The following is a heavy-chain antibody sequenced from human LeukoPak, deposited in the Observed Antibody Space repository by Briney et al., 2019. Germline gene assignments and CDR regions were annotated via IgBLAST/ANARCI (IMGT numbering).Heavy chain of an antibody. V-gene: IGHV3-23*01. D-gene: IGHD5-18*01. CDR3: AKTIYSYGPFDI. CDR1: GFTFSTYW. J-gene: IGHJ3*02. CDR2: IGGSGGTT. Sequence: GGSLRLSCAASGFTFSTYWLSWVRQAPGKGLEWVSAIGGSGGTTYYADSVKGRFTISRDNSKNTLYLQMNSLRAEDTAVYYCAKTIYSYGPFDIWGQGTMVTVSS.